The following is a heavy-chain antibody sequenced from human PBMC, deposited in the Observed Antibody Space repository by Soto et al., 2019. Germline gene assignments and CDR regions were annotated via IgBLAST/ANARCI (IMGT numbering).Heavy chain of an antibody. D-gene: IGHD6-25*01. CDR3: ATAQRFSDWYDR. CDR1: GGAISGYY. J-gene: IGHJ5*02. V-gene: IGHV4-4*07. Sequence: SETLSLTCTVTGGAISGYYWTWIRQSAGGGLEWIGRIYSSGSTNYNPSLKSRVTISLDTSMNHFSLRLSSVTAAYTAVFYCATAQRFSDWYDRWGQRALITVAS. CDR2: IYSSGST.